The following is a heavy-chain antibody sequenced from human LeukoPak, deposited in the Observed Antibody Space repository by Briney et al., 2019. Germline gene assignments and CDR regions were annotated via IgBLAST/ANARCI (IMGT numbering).Heavy chain of an antibody. J-gene: IGHJ4*02. D-gene: IGHD3-10*01. CDR1: GFTFSSYS. CDR2: ISSGSTYI. Sequence: PGGSLRLSCAASGFTFSSYSMNWVRQAPGKGLEWVSSISSGSTYIYYAASVKGRFTISRDNAENSLYLQMNSLRAEDTAVYYCASADYYYVSGSYYNGYWGRGTLVSVSS. V-gene: IGHV3-21*01. CDR3: ASADYYYVSGSYYNGY.